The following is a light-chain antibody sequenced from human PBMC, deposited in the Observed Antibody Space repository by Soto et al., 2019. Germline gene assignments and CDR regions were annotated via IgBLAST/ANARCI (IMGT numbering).Light chain of an antibody. CDR3: QQANSFPIT. V-gene: IGKV1-12*01. Sequence: DIQMTQSPSSVSASVGDRVTITCRASQDISSWLGWYQQKPGKAPKLLIYGASSLESGVPSRFSGSGSRTDFTLTINRLQPEDFATYYCQQANSFPITFGQGTRLEIK. J-gene: IGKJ5*01. CDR2: GAS. CDR1: QDISSW.